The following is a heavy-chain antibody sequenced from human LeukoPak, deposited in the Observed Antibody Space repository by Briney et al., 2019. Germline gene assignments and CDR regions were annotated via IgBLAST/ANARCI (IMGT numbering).Heavy chain of an antibody. CDR2: FDPEDGET. D-gene: IGHD2-2*01. CDR1: GYTLTELS. CDR3: ATDPGETVPAAKGPRGDYCYGMDV. J-gene: IGHJ6*02. V-gene: IGHV1-24*01. Sequence: SVKVSCKVSGYTLTELSMHWVRQAPGKGLEWMGGFDPEDGETIYAQKFQGSVTMTEDTSTDTAYMELNSLRSDDTAVYYCATDPGETVPAAKGPRGDYCYGMDVWGQGTTVTVSS.